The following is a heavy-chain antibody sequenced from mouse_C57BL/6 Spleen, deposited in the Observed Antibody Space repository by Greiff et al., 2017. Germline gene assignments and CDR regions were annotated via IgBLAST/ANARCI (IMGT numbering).Heavy chain of an antibody. J-gene: IGHJ4*01. CDR2: ISNLAYSI. CDR1: GFTFSDYG. D-gene: IGHD1-1*01. CDR3: ARHDYGSPMDY. V-gene: IGHV5-15*01. Sequence: EVKLMESGGGLVQPGGSLKLSCAASGFTFSDYGMAWVRQAPRKGPEWVAFISNLAYSIYYADTVTGRFTISRENAKNTLYLEMSSLRSEDTAMYYCARHDYGSPMDYWGQGTSVTVSS.